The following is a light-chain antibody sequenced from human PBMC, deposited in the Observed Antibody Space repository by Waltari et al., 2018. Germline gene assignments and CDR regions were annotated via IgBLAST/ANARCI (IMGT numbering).Light chain of an antibody. CDR3: VQAIAFPYS. J-gene: IGKJ2*03. V-gene: IGKV2-40*01. CDR1: QSLLHSNGNTY. CDR2: GGS. Sequence: DIVMTQTPLSLPITPGEPASISWRSSQSLLHSNGNTYLHWYLQKPGQSPQLLIYGGSNRASGVPDRFSGSGSGTDFTLKISKVEAEDVGVYYCVQAIAFPYSFGQGTKVEIK.